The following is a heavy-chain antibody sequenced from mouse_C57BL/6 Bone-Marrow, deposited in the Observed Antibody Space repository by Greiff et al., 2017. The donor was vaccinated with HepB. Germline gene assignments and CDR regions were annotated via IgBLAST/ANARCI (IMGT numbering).Heavy chain of an antibody. V-gene: IGHV1-19*01. CDR2: INPYNGGT. CDR3: ARRAWYFDV. D-gene: IGHD3-1*01. Sequence: QLQQSGPVLVKPGASVKMSCKASGYTFTDYYMNWVKQSHGKSLEWIGVINPYNGGTNYNQKFKGKATLTVDKSSSTAYMELNSLTSEDSAVYYCARRAWYFDVWGTGTTVTVSS. CDR1: GYTFTDYY. J-gene: IGHJ1*03.